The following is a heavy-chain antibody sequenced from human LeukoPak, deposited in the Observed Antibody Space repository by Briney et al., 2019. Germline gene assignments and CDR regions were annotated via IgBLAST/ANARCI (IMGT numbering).Heavy chain of an antibody. D-gene: IGHD6-25*01. Sequence: ASVKVSCEASGYTFTSYAMHWVRQAPGQRLEWMGWINAGNGNTKSSQKFQGRVTITRDTSASTAYMELSSLRSEDTAIYYCARGPPRLNWFDPWGQGTLVTVSS. CDR2: INAGNGNT. V-gene: IGHV1-3*01. CDR1: GYTFTSYA. CDR3: ARGPPRLNWFDP. J-gene: IGHJ5*02.